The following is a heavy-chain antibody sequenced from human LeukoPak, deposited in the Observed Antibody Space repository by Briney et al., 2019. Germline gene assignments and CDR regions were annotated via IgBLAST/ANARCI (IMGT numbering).Heavy chain of an antibody. CDR1: GGSISTYY. CDR2: INYSGST. J-gene: IGHJ5*02. V-gene: IGHV4-59*13. Sequence: SETLSLTCTVSGGSISTYYWSWIRQPPGKGLEWIGYINYSGSTNYNASLNSRVIISVDTSKNQFSLKLNSVTAADTAVYYCVRGANRYDPWGQGTLVTVSS. CDR3: VRGANRYDP.